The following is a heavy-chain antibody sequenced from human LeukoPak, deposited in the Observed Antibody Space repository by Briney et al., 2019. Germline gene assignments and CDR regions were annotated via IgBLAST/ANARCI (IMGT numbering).Heavy chain of an antibody. CDR3: ARDSVEWYIFDY. V-gene: IGHV3-74*01. CDR2: TNRDGSST. CDR1: GFTFSSYW. D-gene: IGHD3-3*01. J-gene: IGHJ4*02. Sequence: GGSLRLSCAASGFTFSSYWMHWVRQAPGKGPDWVARTNRDGSSTAYADSVKGRFTISKDNAKNTLYLLMNSLRAEDTAVYYCARDSVEWYIFDYWGQGPLVTVSS.